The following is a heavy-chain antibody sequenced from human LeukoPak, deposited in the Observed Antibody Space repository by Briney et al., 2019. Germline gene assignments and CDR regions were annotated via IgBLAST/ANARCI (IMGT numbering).Heavy chain of an antibody. J-gene: IGHJ5*02. Sequence: SVKVSCKASGGTFSSYAISWVRQAPGQGLEWMGRIIPIFGTANYAQKFQGRVTITTDESTSTAYMELCSLRSEDTAVYYCARVAIAAAHNWFDPWGQGTLVTVSS. CDR3: ARVAIAAAHNWFDP. V-gene: IGHV1-69*05. CDR2: IIPIFGTA. CDR1: GGTFSSYA. D-gene: IGHD6-13*01.